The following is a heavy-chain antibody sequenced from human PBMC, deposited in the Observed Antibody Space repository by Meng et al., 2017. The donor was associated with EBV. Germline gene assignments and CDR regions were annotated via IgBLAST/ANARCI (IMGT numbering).Heavy chain of an antibody. Sequence: QVQLQQSGAEVKKPGLLVKVSCRTSGGTFRSDAVSWVRQAPGQGLEWMGGLIPMSGAPHYAQKFQDRVTIIADESTSTHSMELNNLRFEDTAMYYCASESGRGFTPDYWGQGTLVTVSS. D-gene: IGHD3-10*01. CDR3: ASESGRGFTPDY. CDR1: GGTFRSDA. J-gene: IGHJ4*02. CDR2: LIPMSGAP. V-gene: IGHV1-69*01.